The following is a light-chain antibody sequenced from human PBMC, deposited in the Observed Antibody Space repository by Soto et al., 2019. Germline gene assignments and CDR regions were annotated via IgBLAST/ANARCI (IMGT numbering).Light chain of an antibody. CDR3: QQNYSATWT. V-gene: IGKV1-39*01. CDR1: QSISSW. CDR2: AAS. Sequence: DIQMTQSPSTLSASVGERVTITCRASQSISSWLAWYQQKPGKAPKLLIYAASTLQSGVPSRFSGSGSETDFTLIISSLQPEDFATYSCQQNYSATWTFGQGTKVEIK. J-gene: IGKJ1*01.